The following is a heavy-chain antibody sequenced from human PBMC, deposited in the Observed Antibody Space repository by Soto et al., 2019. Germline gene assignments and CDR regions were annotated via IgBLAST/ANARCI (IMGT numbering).Heavy chain of an antibody. CDR1: GYTFTSYG. CDR2: ISAYNGNT. V-gene: IGHV1-18*01. J-gene: IGHJ4*02. CDR3: ARDTPLAARRRPQSFDY. D-gene: IGHD6-6*01. Sequence: QVQLVQSGAEVKKPGASVKVSCKASGYTFTSYGISWVRQAPGQGLEWMGWISAYNGNTNYAQKLQGRVTMTTDTPTSTAYMELRRLRSDDTAVYYCARDTPLAARRRPQSFDYWGQGTLVTVSS.